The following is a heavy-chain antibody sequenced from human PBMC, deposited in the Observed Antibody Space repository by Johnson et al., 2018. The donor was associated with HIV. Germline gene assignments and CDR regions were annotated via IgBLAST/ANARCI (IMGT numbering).Heavy chain of an antibody. Sequence: VQLVESGGGVVQPGRSLRLSCAASGFTFSSYAMHWVRQAPGKGLEWVSGINWNGGSTGYADSVKGRFTISRDNAKNSLYVQMNSLRAEDTALYYCARDRGAGSSGAFDIWGQGTMVTVSS. CDR1: GFTFSSYA. CDR2: INWNGGST. J-gene: IGHJ3*02. V-gene: IGHV3-20*04. D-gene: IGHD6-6*01. CDR3: ARDRGAGSSGAFDI.